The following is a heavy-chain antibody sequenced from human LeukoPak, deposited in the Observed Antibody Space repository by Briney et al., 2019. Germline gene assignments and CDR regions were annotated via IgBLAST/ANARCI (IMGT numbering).Heavy chain of an antibody. D-gene: IGHD2-2*01. CDR1: GFTFSSYA. CDR2: ISGSGGST. CDR3: AKERCSSTSCYGGYSY. Sequence: GGSLRLSCAASGFTFSSYAMSWVRQAPGKGLEWVSAISGSGGSTYYADSVKGRFIISRDNSKNTLYLQMNSLRAEDTAVYYCAKERCSSTSCYGGYSYWGQGTLVTVSS. J-gene: IGHJ4*02. V-gene: IGHV3-23*01.